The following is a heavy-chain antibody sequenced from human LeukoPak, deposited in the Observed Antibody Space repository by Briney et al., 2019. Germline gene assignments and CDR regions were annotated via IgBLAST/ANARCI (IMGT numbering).Heavy chain of an antibody. CDR1: GYTFTSCD. Sequence: ASVKVSCKASGYTFTSCDINWVRQATGQGHEWMGRMNPNSGNTGYAQKFQGRVTMTRYTSISTAYIELSSLRSEGTAVYYCARGHGSFDPWGQGTLVTVSS. V-gene: IGHV1-8*01. CDR2: MNPNSGNT. CDR3: ARGHGSFDP. J-gene: IGHJ5*02. D-gene: IGHD6-25*01.